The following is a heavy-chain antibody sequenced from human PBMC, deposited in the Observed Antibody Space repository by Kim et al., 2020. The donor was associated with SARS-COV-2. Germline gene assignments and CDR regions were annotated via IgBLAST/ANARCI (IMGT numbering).Heavy chain of an antibody. CDR1: GFTFSSYS. CDR3: ARAPPLYGMDV. CDR2: ISSSSSYI. Sequence: GGSLRLSCAASGFTFSSYSMNWVRQAPGKGLEWVSSISSSSSYIYYADSVKGRFTISRDNAKNSLYLQMNSLRAEDTAVYYCARAPPLYGMDVWGQGTTVTVSS. V-gene: IGHV3-21*01. J-gene: IGHJ6*02.